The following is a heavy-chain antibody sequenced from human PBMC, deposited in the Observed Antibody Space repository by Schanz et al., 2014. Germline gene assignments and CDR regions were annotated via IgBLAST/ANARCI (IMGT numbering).Heavy chain of an antibody. CDR2: IWVDGSNK. CDR1: GFTFSRSG. V-gene: IGHV3-33*06. Sequence: QVQLVESGGGLVQPGRSPRLSCAASGFTFSRSGMHLVRQAPGKGLEWVAIIWVDGSNKYYADSVKGRFTISRDNSKNTLFLQMNSLRAEDTAVYYCAKDYRTGAIDYWGQGTLVTVSS. D-gene: IGHD7-27*01. CDR3: AKDYRTGAIDY. J-gene: IGHJ4*02.